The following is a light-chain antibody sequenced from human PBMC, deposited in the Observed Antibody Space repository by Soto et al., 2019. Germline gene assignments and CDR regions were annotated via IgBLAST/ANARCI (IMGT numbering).Light chain of an antibody. CDR1: SGHSTYA. J-gene: IGLJ3*02. Sequence: QAVVTQSPSASASLGASVKLTCTLTSGHSTYAITWHQQQPEKGPRYLMKLNSDGSHSKGDGIPDRFSGSSSGAERYLTISSLQSDDEADYYCQTRGTGTRWVFGGGTKLTVL. CDR3: QTRGTGTRWV. CDR2: LNSDGSH. V-gene: IGLV4-69*02.